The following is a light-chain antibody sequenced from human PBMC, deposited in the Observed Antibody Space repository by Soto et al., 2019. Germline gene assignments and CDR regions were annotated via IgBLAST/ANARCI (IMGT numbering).Light chain of an antibody. J-gene: IGLJ2*01. CDR3: SSYTSSSTLV. Sequence: QSVLTQPPSVSAAPGQKVTISCSGSSSNIGGNSVSWYQQLPGTAPKLLIYDDNKRPSGIPDRFSGSKSGNTASLTISGLQAEDEADYYCSSYTSSSTLVFGGGTQLTVL. CDR2: DDN. V-gene: IGLV1-51*01. CDR1: SSNIGGNS.